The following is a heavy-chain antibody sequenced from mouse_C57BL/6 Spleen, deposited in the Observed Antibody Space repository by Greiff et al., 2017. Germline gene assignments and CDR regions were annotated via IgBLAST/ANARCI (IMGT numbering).Heavy chain of an antibody. CDR2: IHPNSGST. CDR3: ASGGGLRGSYAMDY. V-gene: IGHV1-64*01. D-gene: IGHD2-4*01. J-gene: IGHJ4*01. CDR1: GYTFTSYW. Sequence: QVQLQQPGAELVKPGASVKLSCKASGYTFTSYWMHWVKQRPGQGLEWIGMIHPNSGSTNYNEKFKSKATLTVEKSSSTAYMQLSSLTSEDSAVYYWASGGGLRGSYAMDYWGQGTSVTVSS.